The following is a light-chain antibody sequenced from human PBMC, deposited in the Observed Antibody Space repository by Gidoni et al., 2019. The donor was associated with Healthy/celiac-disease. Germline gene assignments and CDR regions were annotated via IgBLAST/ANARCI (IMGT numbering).Light chain of an antibody. CDR3: MQALQTRT. CDR2: LGS. V-gene: IGKV2-28*01. J-gene: IGKJ1*01. Sequence: DIVITQSPLSLPVTPGEPASISCRSSRSLLHSNGYNYLDWYLQKPGQSPQLLIYLGSNRASGVPDRFSGSGSGTDFTLKISRVEAEDVGVYYCMQALQTRTFXXXTKVEIK. CDR1: RSLLHSNGYNY.